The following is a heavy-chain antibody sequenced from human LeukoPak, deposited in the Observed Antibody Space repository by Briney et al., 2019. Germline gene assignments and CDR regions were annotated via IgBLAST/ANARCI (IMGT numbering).Heavy chain of an antibody. V-gene: IGHV3-7*01. J-gene: IGHJ4*02. D-gene: IGHD3-16*02. CDR3: ASRGDLSCSGALRL. CDR1: GFTFSNYW. CDR2: IKQDGSET. Sequence: GGSLRLLRVVSGFTFSNYWMDWVRQAPGKGLEWVAFIKQDGSETYYVDSVRGRVTISRDNAKNSLYLQMNSLRAEDTAVYYCASRGDLSCSGALRLWGQGTLVTVSS.